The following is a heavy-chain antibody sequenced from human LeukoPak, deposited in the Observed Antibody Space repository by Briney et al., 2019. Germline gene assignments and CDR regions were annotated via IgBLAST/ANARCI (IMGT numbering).Heavy chain of an antibody. Sequence: PGGSLRLSCAASGFTFSSYAMHWVRQAPGKGLEWVAVISYDGSNKYYADSVKGRFTISRDNSKNTLYLQMNSLRAEDTAVYYCARGGDYYDSNQPFDYWGQGTLVTVSS. CDR2: ISYDGSNK. CDR3: ARGGDYYDSNQPFDY. J-gene: IGHJ4*02. D-gene: IGHD3-22*01. CDR1: GFTFSSYA. V-gene: IGHV3-30-3*01.